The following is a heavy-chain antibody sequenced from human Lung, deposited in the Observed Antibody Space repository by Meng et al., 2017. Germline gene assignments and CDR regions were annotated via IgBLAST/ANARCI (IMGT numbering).Heavy chain of an antibody. CDR2: IDPKSGDT. V-gene: IGHV1-2*06. CDR1: GYNFRDYW. Sequence: VQLVHSGAEVKKPGVSVKVSCKRSGYNFRDYWLHWVRRAPGQGLEGMGRIDPKSGDTHYAQRFQGRVTMTGDTSISTAYMELSGLRSDDTAMYYCARDEDISAAGKLFGDYWGQGTLVTVSS. J-gene: IGHJ4*02. D-gene: IGHD6-13*01. CDR3: ARDEDISAAGKLFGDY.